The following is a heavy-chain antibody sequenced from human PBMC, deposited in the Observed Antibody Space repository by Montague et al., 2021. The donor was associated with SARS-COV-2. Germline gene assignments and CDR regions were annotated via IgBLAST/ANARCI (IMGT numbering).Heavy chain of an antibody. CDR1: GGSSSGYH. CDR2: INHSGST. Sequence: SETLSLTCAVYGGSSSGYHWSWIRQLPGKGLEWIGEINHSGSTNYNPSLKSRVTISVDTSKNQFSLKLSSVTAADTAVYYCARVRAVPAAMRIFSLGRSYYGMDVWGQGTTVTVSS. V-gene: IGHV4-34*01. D-gene: IGHD2-2*01. CDR3: ARVRAVPAAMRIFSLGRSYYGMDV. J-gene: IGHJ6*02.